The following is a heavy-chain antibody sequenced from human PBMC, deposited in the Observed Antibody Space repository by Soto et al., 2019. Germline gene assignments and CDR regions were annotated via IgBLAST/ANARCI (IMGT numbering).Heavy chain of an antibody. CDR3: ARDLGWQQLDTWFDP. J-gene: IGHJ5*02. CDR2: INAGNGNT. V-gene: IGHV1-3*01. CDR1: GYTFTSYA. Sequence: ASVKVSCKASGYTFTSYAMHWVRQAPGQRLEWMGWINAGNGNTKYSQKFQGRVTITRDTSASTAYMELSSLRSEDTAVYYCARDLGWQQLDTWFDPWGQGTLVTVSS. D-gene: IGHD6-13*01.